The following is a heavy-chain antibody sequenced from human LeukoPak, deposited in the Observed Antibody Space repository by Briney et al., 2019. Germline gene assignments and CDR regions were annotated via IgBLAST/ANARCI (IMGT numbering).Heavy chain of an antibody. CDR2: INHSGST. D-gene: IGHD2-21*02. V-gene: IGHV4-34*01. Sequence: SETLSLTCAVYGGSFSGYYWSWIRQPPGKGLEWIGEINHSGSTNYSPSLKSRVTISVDTSKNQFSLKLSSVTAADTAVYYCARTRRPPYCGGDCPYYYYYGMDVWGQGTTVTVSS. CDR1: GGSFSGYY. CDR3: ARTRRPPYCGGDCPYYYYYGMDV. J-gene: IGHJ6*02.